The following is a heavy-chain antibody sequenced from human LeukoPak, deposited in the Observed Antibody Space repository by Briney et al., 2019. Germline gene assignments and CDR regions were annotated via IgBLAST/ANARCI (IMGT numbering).Heavy chain of an antibody. Sequence: KFGESLKISCKGSGYSFSTYRISWVRQTPGKGLEWMGKIDPSDLYTDYSPSFQGHVTISADTSINTAFLEWSSLKTSDTAIYYCASSIAAAGIGQNTFDIWGQGTVVAVSS. CDR3: ASSIAAAGIGQNTFDI. V-gene: IGHV5-10-1*01. J-gene: IGHJ3*02. CDR2: IDPSDLYT. CDR1: GYSFSTYR. D-gene: IGHD6-13*01.